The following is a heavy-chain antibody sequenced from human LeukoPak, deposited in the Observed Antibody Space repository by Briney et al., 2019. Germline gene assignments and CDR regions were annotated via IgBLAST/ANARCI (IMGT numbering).Heavy chain of an antibody. CDR2: IYSAGST. CDR1: GFSINYNY. D-gene: IGHD2-2*01. J-gene: IGHJ4*02. V-gene: IGHV3-53*01. Sequence: GGSLRLSCAVSGFSINYNYMSWVRQAPGKGLEWVSAIYSAGSTYYAGSVQGRFTISKDSSKNTVFLQMNNLRADDTAVYYCASYYCSSGSCYFDYWGQGSLVAVSP. CDR3: ASYYCSSGSCYFDY.